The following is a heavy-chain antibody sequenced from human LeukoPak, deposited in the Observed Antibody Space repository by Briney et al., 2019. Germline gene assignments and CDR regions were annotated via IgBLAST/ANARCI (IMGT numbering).Heavy chain of an antibody. J-gene: IGHJ4*02. V-gene: IGHV3-33*01. Sequence: GGSLRLSCAASGFTFSNYGMHWVRQVPGKGLEWEALIWYDGSNKYYTDSVKGRLTISRDNSKDTLFLQMNSLRVEDTAVYYCAREGPRGNSQFDYWGQGTLVTVSP. CDR1: GFTFSNYG. CDR2: IWYDGSNK. CDR3: AREGPRGNSQFDY. D-gene: IGHD2/OR15-2a*01.